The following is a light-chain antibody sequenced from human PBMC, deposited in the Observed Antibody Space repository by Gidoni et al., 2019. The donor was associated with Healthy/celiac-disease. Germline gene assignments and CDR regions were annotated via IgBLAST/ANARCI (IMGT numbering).Light chain of an antibody. CDR3: SSYTSSSPWV. J-gene: IGLJ3*02. CDR2: EVS. CDR1: SSDVGGYNY. Sequence: QSALTQPASVSGSSRQSTTISCTGTSSDVGGYNYVSWYQQHPGKAPKLMLYEVSNRPSGVPDRFSGSKSGNTAYLTISGLQAEDEADYYCSSYTSSSPWVFGGGTKLTVL. V-gene: IGLV2-14*01.